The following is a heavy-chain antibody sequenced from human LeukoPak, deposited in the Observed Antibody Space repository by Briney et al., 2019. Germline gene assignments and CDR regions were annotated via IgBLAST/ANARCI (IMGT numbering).Heavy chain of an antibody. CDR1: GYTFTGYY. J-gene: IGHJ6*02. D-gene: IGHD3-9*01. CDR3: ARSGELRYFDWLLCMDV. Sequence: ASVKVSCKASGYTFTGYYMHWVRQAPGQGLEWMGWINPNSGGTNYAQKFQGWVTMTGDTSISTAYMELSRLRSDDTAVYYCARSGELRYFDWLLCMDVWGQGTTVTVSS. V-gene: IGHV1-2*04. CDR2: INPNSGGT.